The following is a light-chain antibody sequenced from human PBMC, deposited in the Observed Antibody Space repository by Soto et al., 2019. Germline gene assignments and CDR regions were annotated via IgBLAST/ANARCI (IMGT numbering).Light chain of an antibody. CDR1: SSDVDGYNY. Sequence: QSALTQPASVSGSPGQSITISCTGTSSDVDGYNYVSWYQQHPGKAPKLMIYDVSNRPSGVSNRFSGSKSGNTASLTISGLQAEDESDYYCSSYTSSSTPVFGTGTKVTVL. J-gene: IGLJ1*01. CDR3: SSYTSSSTPV. CDR2: DVS. V-gene: IGLV2-14*01.